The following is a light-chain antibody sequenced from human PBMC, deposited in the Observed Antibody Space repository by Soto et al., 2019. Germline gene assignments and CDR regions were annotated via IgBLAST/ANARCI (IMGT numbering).Light chain of an antibody. J-gene: IGLJ1*01. CDR3: SSYTSCSTYV. Sequence: VLTQPASVSGSPGQSITISCTGTSSDVGGYNYVSWYQQHPGKAPKLIIYDVSNRPSGVSNRFSGSKSGNTASLTISGLQAEDETDYYCSSYTSCSTYVFGTGTKLTVL. V-gene: IGLV2-14*01. CDR1: SSDVGGYNY. CDR2: DVS.